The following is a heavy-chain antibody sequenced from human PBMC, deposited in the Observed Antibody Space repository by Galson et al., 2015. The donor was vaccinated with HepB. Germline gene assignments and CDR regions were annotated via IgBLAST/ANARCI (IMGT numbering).Heavy chain of an antibody. D-gene: IGHD6-19*01. CDR2: IYYSGST. J-gene: IGHJ3*02. CDR3: ARHAEQWLGGAGAFDI. Sequence: SETLSLTCTVSGGSISSYYWSWIRQPPGKGLEWIGYIYYSGSTNYNPSLKSRVTISVDTSKNQFSLKLSSVTAADTAVYYCARHAEQWLGGAGAFDIWGQGTMVTVSS. CDR1: GGSISSYY. V-gene: IGHV4-59*08.